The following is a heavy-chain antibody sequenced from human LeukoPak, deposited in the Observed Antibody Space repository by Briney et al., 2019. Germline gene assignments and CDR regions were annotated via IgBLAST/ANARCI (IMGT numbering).Heavy chain of an antibody. CDR2: IYSGGST. V-gene: IGHV3-66*01. CDR3: ARERIVGATPYFEY. J-gene: IGHJ4*02. Sequence: PGGSLRLSCAAPGFTVSSNYMRWVRQAPGKGLEWVSVIYSGGSTYYADSVRGRFTISRDNSKNTVYLQMNSLRAEDTDVYYCARERIVGATPYFEYWGQGTLVTVSS. CDR1: GFTVSSNY. D-gene: IGHD1-26*01.